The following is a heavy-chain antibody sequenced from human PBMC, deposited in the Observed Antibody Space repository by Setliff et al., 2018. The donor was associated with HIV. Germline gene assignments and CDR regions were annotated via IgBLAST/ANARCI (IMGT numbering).Heavy chain of an antibody. V-gene: IGHV4-4*09. CDR3: ARDQSDYNVLTGFGDFDY. J-gene: IGHJ4*01. D-gene: IGHD3-9*01. Sequence: PSETLSLTCTVSGGSISSYYWSWIRQSPGKGLEWIGYTYTSGSTNYNHNPSLKSRVTISVDTSKNRFSLKLSSVTAADTAMYYCARDQSDYNVLTGFGDFDYWGHGTLVTVSS. CDR1: GGSISSYY. CDR2: TYTSGST.